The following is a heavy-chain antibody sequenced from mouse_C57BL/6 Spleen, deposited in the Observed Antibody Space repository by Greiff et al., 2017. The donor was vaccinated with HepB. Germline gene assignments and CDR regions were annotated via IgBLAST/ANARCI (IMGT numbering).Heavy chain of an antibody. CDR3: ASSSITTFAY. CDR2: ISYDGSN. Sequence: VQLQESGPGLVKPSQSLSLTCSVTGYSITSGYYWNWIRQFPGNKLEWMGYISYDGSNNYNPSLKNRISITRDTSKNQFFLKLNSVTTEDTATYYCASSSITTFAYWGQGTLVTVSA. CDR1: GYSITSGYY. V-gene: IGHV3-6*01. J-gene: IGHJ3*01. D-gene: IGHD1-1*01.